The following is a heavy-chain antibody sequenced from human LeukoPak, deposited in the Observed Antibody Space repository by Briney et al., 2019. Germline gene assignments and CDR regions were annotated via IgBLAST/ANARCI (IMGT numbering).Heavy chain of an antibody. J-gene: IGHJ4*02. V-gene: IGHV3-30-3*01. CDR3: ARDPSLTGPFDY. CDR1: GFTFSSYA. Sequence: PGGSLRLSCAASGFTFSSYAMHWVRQAPGKGLEWVAVISYDGSNKYYADSVKGRFTISRDNSKNTLYLRMNSLRAEDTAVYYCARDPSLTGPFDYWGQGTLVTVSS. D-gene: IGHD2-2*01. CDR2: ISYDGSNK.